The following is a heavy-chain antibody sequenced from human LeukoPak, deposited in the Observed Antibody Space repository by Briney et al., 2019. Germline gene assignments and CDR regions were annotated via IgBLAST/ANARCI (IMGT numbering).Heavy chain of an antibody. D-gene: IGHD3-3*01. V-gene: IGHV3-23*01. CDR2: ISADGPT. CDR1: GFTFSSSP. J-gene: IGHJ6*02. Sequence: GGSLRLSCAASGFTFSSSPMSWVRQAPGKGLDWVSSISADGPTYYADSVKGRFTISRDNSKNTLYLQMNSLRGEDTAVYYCARSRAYYDSLYGMDVWGQGTTVTVSS. CDR3: ARSRAYYDSLYGMDV.